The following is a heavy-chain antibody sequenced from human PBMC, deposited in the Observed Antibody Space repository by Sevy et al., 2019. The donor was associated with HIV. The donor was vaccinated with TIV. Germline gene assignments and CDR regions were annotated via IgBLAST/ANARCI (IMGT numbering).Heavy chain of an antibody. CDR2: FDPQEGET. CDR1: GYTLTKLS. Sequence: ASVKVSCKVSGYTLTKLSIHWVRQAPGKGLEWMGYFDPQEGETIYAQRFQGRLTMTVDTSTDTAYMELSSLTSEDTAGYYCATVGLRYYGGSSSYEGDWLDPWGQGTQVTVSS. J-gene: IGHJ5*02. V-gene: IGHV1-24*01. CDR3: ATVGLRYYGGSSSYEGDWLDP. D-gene: IGHD2-21*01.